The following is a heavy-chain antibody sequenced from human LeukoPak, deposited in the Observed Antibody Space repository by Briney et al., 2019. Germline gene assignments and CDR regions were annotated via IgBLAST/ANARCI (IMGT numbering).Heavy chain of an antibody. CDR1: GGTLSSYA. CDR3: ARTAGYSSGWYDFDY. D-gene: IGHD6-19*01. J-gene: IGHJ4*02. Sequence: ASVKVSCKASGGTLSSYAISWVRQAPGQGLEWMGGIIPIFGTANYAQKFQGRVTITADESTSTAYMELSSLRSEDTAVYYCARTAGYSSGWYDFDYWGQGTLVTVSS. V-gene: IGHV1-69*13. CDR2: IIPIFGTA.